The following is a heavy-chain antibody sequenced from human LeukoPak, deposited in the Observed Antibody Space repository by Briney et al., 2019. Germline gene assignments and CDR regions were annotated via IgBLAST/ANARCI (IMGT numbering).Heavy chain of an antibody. V-gene: IGHV1-2*02. D-gene: IGHD3-22*01. J-gene: IGHJ4*02. CDR2: INTNNHCS. CDR1: GYTFTACH. CDR3: ECDYNESSGHRFDY. Sequence: GASVKVSFKGSGYTFTACHIHWLRPAIGQGLEWVGWINTNNHCSDYAQKFQSRVTLNRDTSISSDYMELCRLRSDNAAVHSSECDYNESSGHRFDYWGRGTRTTVTA.